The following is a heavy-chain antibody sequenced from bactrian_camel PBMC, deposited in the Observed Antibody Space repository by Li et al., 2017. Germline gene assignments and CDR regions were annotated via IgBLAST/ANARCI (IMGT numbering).Heavy chain of an antibody. D-gene: IGHD1*01. J-gene: IGHJ4*01. CDR2: TTSDSST. Sequence: QLVESGGGSVQAGGSLRLSCTASGFRFDGSDWGWYRQGPGRKCEVVSRTTSDSSTNYVGSVKGRFTISKDDDENALYLEMNSLKSEDTALYYCASDGSLLYTYNYWGQGTQVTV. CDR3: ASDGSLLYTYNY. CDR1: GFRFDGSD. V-gene: IGHV3S55*01.